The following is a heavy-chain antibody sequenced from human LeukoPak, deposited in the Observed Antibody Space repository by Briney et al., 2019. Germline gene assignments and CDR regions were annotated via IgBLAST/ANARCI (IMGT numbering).Heavy chain of an antibody. J-gene: IGHJ5*02. V-gene: IGHV1-8*01. CDR2: MNPNSGNT. Sequence: ASVKVSCKASGYTFTSYDINWVRQATGQGLEWMGWMNPNSGNTGYAQKFQGRVTMTRNTSISTAYMELSSLRSEDTAVYYCARKEGLLWFGELLDWFDPWGQGTLDTVSS. CDR1: GYTFTSYD. CDR3: ARKEGLLWFGELLDWFDP. D-gene: IGHD3-10*01.